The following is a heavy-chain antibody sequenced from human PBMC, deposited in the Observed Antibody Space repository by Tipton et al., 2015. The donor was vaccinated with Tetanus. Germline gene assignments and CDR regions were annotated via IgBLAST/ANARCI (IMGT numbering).Heavy chain of an antibody. CDR2: IHYDGTT. D-gene: IGHD6-19*01. CDR1: GGSLSRISYY. Sequence: GLVKPSETLSLTCTVSGGSLSRISYYWCAIRQRPGKGLEWIGSIHYDGTTHYNPSLNSRVTISGDTSKNQFSLNLTSVTAADTAVYYCASLPKHWLAPRGAPWGQGTLVTVSS. CDR3: ASLPKHWLAPRGAP. J-gene: IGHJ5*02. V-gene: IGHV4-39*01.